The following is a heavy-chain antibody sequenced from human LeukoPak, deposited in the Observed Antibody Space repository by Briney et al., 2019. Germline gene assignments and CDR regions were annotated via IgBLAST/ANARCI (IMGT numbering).Heavy chain of an antibody. Sequence: GGSLRLSCAASGFTFRSHAMTWVRQAPGKGLEWVSAISISGDKTYYTDSVKGRFTISRDNSKNTVYLQMNSLRAEDTAIYYCAKEGFDYWGQGTLVTVSS. CDR2: ISISGDKT. V-gene: IGHV3-23*01. CDR3: AKEGFDY. CDR1: GFTFRSHA. J-gene: IGHJ4*02.